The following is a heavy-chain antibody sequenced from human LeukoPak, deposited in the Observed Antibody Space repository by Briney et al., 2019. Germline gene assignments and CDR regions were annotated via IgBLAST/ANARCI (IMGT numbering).Heavy chain of an antibody. CDR1: GFTFSRYQ. V-gene: IGHV3-64D*06. CDR2: IGSNGGST. CDR3: VKDFSGWSFDD. Sequence: GGSLRLSCSASGFTFSRYQMHWARQAPGKGLEYISAIGSNGGSTYYADSVKGRFTISRDNSKNMLYLQMNILRAEDTAVYYCVKDFSGWSFDDWGQGTLVTVSS. D-gene: IGHD6-19*01. J-gene: IGHJ4*02.